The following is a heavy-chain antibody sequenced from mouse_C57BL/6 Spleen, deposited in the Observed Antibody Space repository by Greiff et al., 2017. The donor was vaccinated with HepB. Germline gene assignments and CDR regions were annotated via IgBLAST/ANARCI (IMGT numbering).Heavy chain of an antibody. CDR2: IDPNSGGT. J-gene: IGHJ3*01. CDR3: ARGNYYDYDGAWFAY. D-gene: IGHD2-4*01. V-gene: IGHV1-72*01. Sequence: QVQLQQPGAELVKPGASVKLSCKASGYTFTSYWMHWVKQRPGRGLEWIGRIDPNSGGTKYNEKFKSKATLTVDKPSSTTYMHLSSLTSEDSAVYYCARGNYYDYDGAWFAYWGQGTLVTVSA. CDR1: GYTFTSYW.